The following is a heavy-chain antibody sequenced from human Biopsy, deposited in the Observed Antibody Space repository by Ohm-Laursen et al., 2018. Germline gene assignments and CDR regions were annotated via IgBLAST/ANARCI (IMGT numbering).Heavy chain of an antibody. J-gene: IGHJ4*02. V-gene: IGHV4-59*01. CDR1: GGSISDDY. CDR3: ARERQFRFLEGAFDY. D-gene: IGHD3-3*01. Sequence: GTLSHTCIVSGGSISDDYWNWIRQPPGKGLQVIGYISSGGRAKYNPSLKSRLTISLDTSKNQLSLRLSSVTAADSAIYYCARERQFRFLEGAFDYWGQGILVTVSS. CDR2: ISSGGRA.